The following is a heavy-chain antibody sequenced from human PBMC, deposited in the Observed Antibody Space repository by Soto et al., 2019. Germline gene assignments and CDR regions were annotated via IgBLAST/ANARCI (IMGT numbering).Heavy chain of an antibody. Sequence: GESLKISCKGTGFNFATYWIGWVRQMPGKGLEWMGMIYPGDSDTGYSPSFQGQVTISADKSISTAYLHWSSLKASDTAMYFCARGSGFSDFWGQGTQVTVSS. CDR3: ARGSGFSDF. J-gene: IGHJ4*02. CDR1: GFNFATYW. D-gene: IGHD3-10*01. V-gene: IGHV5-51*01. CDR2: IYPGDSDT.